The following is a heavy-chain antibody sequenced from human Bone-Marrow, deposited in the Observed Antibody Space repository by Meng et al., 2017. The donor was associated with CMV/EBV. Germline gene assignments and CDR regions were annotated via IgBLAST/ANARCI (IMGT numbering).Heavy chain of an antibody. V-gene: IGHV1-58*01. Sequence: VKVSCKASGFTFTSSAVQWVRQARGQRLEWIGWIVVGSGNTNYAQKFQERVTITRDMSTSTAYMELSSLRSEDTAVYYCARDPSEYCSGGSCPIGGMDVWGQGTTVTVSS. D-gene: IGHD2-15*01. J-gene: IGHJ6*01. CDR1: GFTFTSSA. CDR3: ARDPSEYCSGGSCPIGGMDV. CDR2: IVVGSGNT.